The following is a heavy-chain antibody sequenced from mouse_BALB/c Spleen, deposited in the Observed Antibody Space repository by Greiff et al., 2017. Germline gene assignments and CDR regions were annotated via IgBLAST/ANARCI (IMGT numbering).Heavy chain of an antibody. V-gene: IGHV1S81*02. Sequence: QVQLQQSGAELVKPGASVKLSCKASGYTFTSYYMYWVKQRPGQGLEWIGEINPSNGGTNFNEKFKSKATLTVDKSSSTAYMQLSSLTSEDSAVYYCTRGGYYDYDEAMDYWGQGTSVTVSS. CDR2: INPSNGGT. D-gene: IGHD2-4*01. CDR3: TRGGYYDYDEAMDY. CDR1: GYTFTSYY. J-gene: IGHJ4*01.